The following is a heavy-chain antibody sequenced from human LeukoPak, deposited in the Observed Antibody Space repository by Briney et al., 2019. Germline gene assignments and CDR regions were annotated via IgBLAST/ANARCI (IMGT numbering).Heavy chain of an antibody. D-gene: IGHD6-19*01. CDR2: IYYSGST. J-gene: IGHJ4*02. Sequence: SETLSLTCTVSGGSISSYYWSWIRQPPGKGLEWIGYIYYSGSTNYNPSLKSRVTISVDTSKNQFSLKLSSVTAADTAVYYCARDSYIYSSGWHHFDYWGQGTLVTVSS. CDR1: GGSISSYY. CDR3: ARDSYIYSSGWHHFDY. V-gene: IGHV4-59*01.